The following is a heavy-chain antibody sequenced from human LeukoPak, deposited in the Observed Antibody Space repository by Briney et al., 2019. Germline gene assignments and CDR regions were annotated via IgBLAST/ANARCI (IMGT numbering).Heavy chain of an antibody. Sequence: GGSLRLSCAASGFTFSSHWMIWVRQAPGKGLEWVANVKHDGSEKYYVDSVKGRFTISRVNAKNSLYLQMNSLRVEDTAVYYCATGRAAHLFDYWGQGTLVTVSS. V-gene: IGHV3-7*01. CDR1: GFTFSSHW. D-gene: IGHD6-6*01. CDR2: VKHDGSEK. J-gene: IGHJ4*02. CDR3: ATGRAAHLFDY.